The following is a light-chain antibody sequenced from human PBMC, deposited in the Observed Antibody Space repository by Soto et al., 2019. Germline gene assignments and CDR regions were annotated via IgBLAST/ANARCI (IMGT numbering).Light chain of an antibody. CDR1: QDISNY. V-gene: IGKV1-33*01. Sequence: DIQMTQSPSSLSASVGDRVTITCQASQDISNYLNWYQQKPGKAPKLLFYDASILETGVPSRFSGSGSGTYFTFTISSLQPEDIAIYYCQQYDRVPYTFGQGTKLEIK. CDR2: DAS. J-gene: IGKJ2*01. CDR3: QQYDRVPYT.